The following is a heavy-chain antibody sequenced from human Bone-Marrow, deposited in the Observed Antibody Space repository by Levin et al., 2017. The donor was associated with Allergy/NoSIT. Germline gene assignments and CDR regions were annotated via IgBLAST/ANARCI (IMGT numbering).Heavy chain of an antibody. CDR3: ARLDSRGGGDF. V-gene: IGHV4-39*01. Sequence: SETLSLTCSVSGDSVSSATYSWGWIRQPPGKGLEWIGHRYSSGSTNYNSTLKGRLTIFVDTSKNQFSLELRSVTAADTAEYYCARLDSRGGGDFWGQGTLVTVSS. CDR2: RYSSGST. CDR1: GDSVSSATYS. D-gene: IGHD3-22*01. J-gene: IGHJ1*01.